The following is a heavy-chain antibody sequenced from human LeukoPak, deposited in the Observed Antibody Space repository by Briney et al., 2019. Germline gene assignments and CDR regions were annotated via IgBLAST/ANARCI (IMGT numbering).Heavy chain of an antibody. CDR1: GYTFTGYY. J-gene: IGHJ4*02. CDR2: INPNSGGT. V-gene: IGHV1-2*02. D-gene: IGHD2-15*01. CDR3: ARELEGYCSGGSCYPFDY. Sequence: ASVKVSCKASGYTFTGYYMHWVRQAPGQGLEWMGWINPNSGGTNYAQKFQGRVTMTRDTSTSTAYMELRSLRSDDTAVYYCARELEGYCSGGSCYPFDYWGQGTLVTVSS.